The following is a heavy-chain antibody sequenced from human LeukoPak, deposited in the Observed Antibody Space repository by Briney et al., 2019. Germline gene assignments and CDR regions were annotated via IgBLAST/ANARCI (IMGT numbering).Heavy chain of an antibody. V-gene: IGHV3-48*01. CDR2: ISSSSSTI. J-gene: IGHJ4*02. D-gene: IGHD5-24*01. CDR1: GFTFSSYT. Sequence: GGSLRLSCAASGFTFSSYTMTWVRQAPGKGLEWVSYISSSSSTIYYADSVKGRFTISRDNAKNSLYLQMNSLRAEDTAVYYCARDLHRRDCYNYEGYWGQGTLVTVSS. CDR3: ARDLHRRDCYNYEGY.